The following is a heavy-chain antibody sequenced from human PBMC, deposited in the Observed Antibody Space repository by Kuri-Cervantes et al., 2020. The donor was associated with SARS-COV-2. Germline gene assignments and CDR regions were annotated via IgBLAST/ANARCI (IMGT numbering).Heavy chain of an antibody. J-gene: IGHJ4*02. CDR1: GSAFSSYT. V-gene: IGHV1-69*06. Sequence: SVKVSCKASGSAFSSYTITWVRQAPGQGLEWMRGIVPIFGTTNYAHKFQGRVTITADMSTSTAYMELSSLRSEDTAVYYCAREYGDFGFDYWGQGTLVTVSS. CDR3: AREYGDFGFDY. CDR2: IVPIFGTT. D-gene: IGHD4-17*01.